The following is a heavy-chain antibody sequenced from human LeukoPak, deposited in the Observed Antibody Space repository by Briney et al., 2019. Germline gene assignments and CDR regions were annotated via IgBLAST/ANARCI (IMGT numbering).Heavy chain of an antibody. Sequence: PGGSLRLSCAASEFTFSSYSMNWVRQAPGKGLEYVSAINSHGYSTYYANSVKGRFTISRDNSKNTLYLQMGSLRAEDMAVYYCTREKCSGGSCLMGIDYWGQGTLVTVSS. D-gene: IGHD2-15*01. CDR1: EFTFSSYS. V-gene: IGHV3-64*01. CDR3: TREKCSGGSCLMGIDY. CDR2: INSHGYST. J-gene: IGHJ4*02.